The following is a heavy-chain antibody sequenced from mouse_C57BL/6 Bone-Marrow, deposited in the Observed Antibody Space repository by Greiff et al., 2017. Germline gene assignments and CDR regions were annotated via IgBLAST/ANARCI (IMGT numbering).Heavy chain of an antibody. V-gene: IGHV1-39*01. J-gene: IGHJ4*01. CDR1: GYSFTDYN. Sequence: QLVESGPELVKPGASVKISCKASGYSFTDYNMNWVKQSNGKSLEWIGVINPNYGTTSYNQKFKGKATLTVDQASSTAYMQLNSLTSEDSAVYYCARGDDYDYAMDYWGQGTSVTVSS. D-gene: IGHD2-4*01. CDR2: INPNYGTT. CDR3: ARGDDYDYAMDY.